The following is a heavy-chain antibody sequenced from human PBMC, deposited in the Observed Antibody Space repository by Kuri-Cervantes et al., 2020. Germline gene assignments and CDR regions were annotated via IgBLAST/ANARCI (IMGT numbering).Heavy chain of an antibody. V-gene: IGHV4-34*01. Sequence: SETLSLTCAVYGGSFSGYYWSWIRQPPGKGLEWIGEINHSGSTNYNPSLKSRVTISVDTSKNQFSLKLSSVTAADTAVYYCARVRGYSYGPFGYWGQGTLVTVSS. J-gene: IGHJ4*02. CDR2: INHSGST. CDR1: GGSFSGYY. D-gene: IGHD5-18*01. CDR3: ARVRGYSYGPFGY.